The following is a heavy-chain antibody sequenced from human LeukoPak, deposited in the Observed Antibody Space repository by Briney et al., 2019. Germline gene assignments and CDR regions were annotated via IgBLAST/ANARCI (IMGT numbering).Heavy chain of an antibody. Sequence: GASVKVSCKASGYTFTSYGISWVRQAPGQGLEWMGWISAYNGNTNYAQKLQGRVTMTTDTSTSTAYMELRSLRSDDTAVCYCASSQKYQLLDAFDIWGQGTMVTVSS. D-gene: IGHD2-2*01. CDR3: ASSQKYQLLDAFDI. V-gene: IGHV1-18*01. CDR1: GYTFTSYG. CDR2: ISAYNGNT. J-gene: IGHJ3*02.